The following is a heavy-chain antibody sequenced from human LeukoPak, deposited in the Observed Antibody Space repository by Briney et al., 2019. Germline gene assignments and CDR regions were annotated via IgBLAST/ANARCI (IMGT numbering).Heavy chain of an antibody. V-gene: IGHV1-2*02. Sequence: EASVKVSCKASGYTFTGYYMHWVRQAPGQGLEWMGWINPNSGGTNYAQKFQGRVTMTRDTSISTAYMELSRLRSDDTAVYYCARSRGGVAPYSSSWYDYWGQGTLVTVSS. J-gene: IGHJ4*02. D-gene: IGHD6-13*01. CDR1: GYTFTGYY. CDR3: ARSRGGVAPYSSSWYDY. CDR2: INPNSGGT.